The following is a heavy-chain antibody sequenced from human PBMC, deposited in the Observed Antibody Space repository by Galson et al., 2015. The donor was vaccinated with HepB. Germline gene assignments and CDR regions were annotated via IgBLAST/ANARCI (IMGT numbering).Heavy chain of an antibody. CDR1: GGSISSGGYY. Sequence: TLSLTCTVSGGSISSGGYYWSWIRQHPGKGLEWIGYIYYSGSTYYNPSLKSRVTISVDTSKNQFSLKLSSVTAADTAVYYCAVKSTAAGDYYFDYWGQGTLVTVSS. J-gene: IGHJ4*02. V-gene: IGHV4-31*03. CDR2: IYYSGST. CDR3: AVKSTAAGDYYFDY. D-gene: IGHD6-13*01.